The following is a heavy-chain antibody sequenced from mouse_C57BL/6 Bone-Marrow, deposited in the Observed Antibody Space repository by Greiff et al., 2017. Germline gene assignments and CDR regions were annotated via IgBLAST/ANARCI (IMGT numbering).Heavy chain of an antibody. J-gene: IGHJ4*01. CDR1: GFSLTSYG. CDR2: IWGDGST. CDR3: AKTPDDYDMDY. V-gene: IGHV2-3*01. D-gene: IGHD2-4*01. Sequence: VQLQESGPGLVAPSQCLSITCTASGFSLTSYGVSWVRQPPGQGLEWLGVIWGDGSTNYHYALISRLSTSKDNSTSQVFLTLNSLQTDDTATYYFAKTPDDYDMDYWGQGTSVTVSS.